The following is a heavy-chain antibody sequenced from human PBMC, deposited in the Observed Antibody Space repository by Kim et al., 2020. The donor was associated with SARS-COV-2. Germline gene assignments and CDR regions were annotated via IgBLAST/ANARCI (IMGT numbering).Heavy chain of an antibody. D-gene: IGHD6-13*01. CDR2: K. V-gene: IGHV3-33*01. Sequence: KYYAASVKGRFTITRDNSKNTLYLQMNSLRAEDTAVYYCARDDGSWFSDYWGQGTLVTVSS. J-gene: IGHJ4*02. CDR3: ARDDGSWFSDY.